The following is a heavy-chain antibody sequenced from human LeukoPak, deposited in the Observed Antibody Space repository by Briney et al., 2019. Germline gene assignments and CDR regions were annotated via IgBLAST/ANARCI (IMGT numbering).Heavy chain of an antibody. D-gene: IGHD3-22*01. CDR2: ISSSSSYI. CDR1: GFTFSSYS. J-gene: IGHJ3*02. V-gene: IGHV3-21*01. CDR3: ARGYYDSSGYSDAFDI. Sequence: TGGSLRLSCAASGFTFSSYSMNWVRQAPGKGLEWVSSISSSSSYIYYADSVKGRFTISRDNAKNSLYLQMNSLRAEDTAVYYCARGYYDSSGYSDAFDIWGQGTMVTVSS.